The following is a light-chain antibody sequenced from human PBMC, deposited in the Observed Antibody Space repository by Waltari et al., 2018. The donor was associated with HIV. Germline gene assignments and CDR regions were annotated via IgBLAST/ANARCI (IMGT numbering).Light chain of an antibody. J-gene: IGLJ2*01. CDR1: SSDVGGYNY. Sequence: QSALTQPASVSGSPGQSITISCTGTSSDVGGYNYVSWYQQHPGEAPERVIYDVSERPSGVSNRFSGSKSGNTASLTISGLQAEDEADYNCCSYAGSSTLLFGGGTKVTVL. CDR3: CSYAGSSTLL. V-gene: IGLV2-23*01. CDR2: DVS.